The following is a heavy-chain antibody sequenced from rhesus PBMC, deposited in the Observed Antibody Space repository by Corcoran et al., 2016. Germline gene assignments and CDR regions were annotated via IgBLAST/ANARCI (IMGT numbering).Heavy chain of an antibody. J-gene: IGHJ6*01. CDR1: GGSISSSY. V-gene: IGHV4-169*01. Sequence: QLQLQESGPGLVKPSETLSVTCAVSGGSISSSYWSWIRQAPGKGLEWIGYIYGSGSITNYNPSLKSRFTLSVDTSKNQLSLKLSSVTAADTAVYYCARYCTGSGCYAGLDSWGQGVVVTVSS. CDR2: IYGSGSIT. D-gene: IGHD2-21*01. CDR3: ARYCTGSGCYAGLDS.